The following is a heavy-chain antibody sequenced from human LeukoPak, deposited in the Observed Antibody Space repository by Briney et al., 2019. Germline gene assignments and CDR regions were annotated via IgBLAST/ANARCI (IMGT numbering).Heavy chain of an antibody. Sequence: GASVKVSCKASGYTFTGYYIHWVRQAPGQGLEWMGWINPNSGGTNYAQKFQGRVTMTRDTSISTAYMELSSLRSEDTAVYYCARGAGIFYGGNSYWYFDLWGRGTLVTVSS. CDR1: GYTFTGYY. J-gene: IGHJ2*01. V-gene: IGHV1-2*02. D-gene: IGHD4-23*01. CDR3: ARGAGIFYGGNSYWYFDL. CDR2: INPNSGGT.